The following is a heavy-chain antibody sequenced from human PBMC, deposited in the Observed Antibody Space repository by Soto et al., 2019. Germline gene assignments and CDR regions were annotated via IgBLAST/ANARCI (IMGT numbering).Heavy chain of an antibody. CDR1: GDSITNSDYY. V-gene: IGHV4-30-4*01. CDR3: ARDGPYYYGLHV. CDR2: IDYSGNT. J-gene: IGHJ6*04. Sequence: NPSETLSLTCTVSGDSITNSDYYWNWIRQSPGKGLEWIASIDYSGNTYYNPSLKSRVVISADTSKNLFSLKLRSVTAADTALYFCARDGPYYYGLHVCGEGTTVTVYS.